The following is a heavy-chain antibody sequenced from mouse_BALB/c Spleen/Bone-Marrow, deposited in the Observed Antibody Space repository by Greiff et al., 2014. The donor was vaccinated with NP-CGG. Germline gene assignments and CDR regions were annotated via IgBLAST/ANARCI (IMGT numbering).Heavy chain of an antibody. D-gene: IGHD1-1*01. CDR1: GYTFTDYH. CDR2: INPYNDYT. Sequence: SGAELVRPGASVKISCKAFGYTFTDYHINWVKQRPGQGLDWIGYINPYNDYTNYNQKFKGKATLIVVKSSSTAYMELSSLTSEDSAVFYCARHGSSYVRFAYWGQGTLVTVSA. V-gene: IGHV1S45*01. J-gene: IGHJ3*01. CDR3: ARHGSSYVRFAY.